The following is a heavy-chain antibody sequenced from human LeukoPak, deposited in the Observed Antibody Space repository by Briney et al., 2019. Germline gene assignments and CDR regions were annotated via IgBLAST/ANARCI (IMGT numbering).Heavy chain of an antibody. J-gene: IGHJ4*02. CDR3: ARMARGNGYYSAFDY. V-gene: IGHV4-39*01. CDR2: IYYSGST. D-gene: IGHD3-22*01. Sequence: SETLSLTCTVSGGSISSGTYFWGWIRQPPGKGLEWIGTIYYSGSTYYNPSLTSRVTISVDTSKNHFSLKLSSATAADTAVYYCARMARGNGYYSAFDYWGLGTLVTVSS. CDR1: GGSISSGTYF.